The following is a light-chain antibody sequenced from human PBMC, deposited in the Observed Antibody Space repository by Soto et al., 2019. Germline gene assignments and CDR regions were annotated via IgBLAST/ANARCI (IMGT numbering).Light chain of an antibody. Sequence: DIVMTQSPDSLAVSLGERATINCKSSQNVLYNSNNKNYLAWYQQKPGQPPKLLIYWASTRESGVPDRFSGSGSGTHFTLTISSLQAEDVALYYCYQYYDTPFTFGGGTKVEIK. V-gene: IGKV4-1*01. CDR3: YQYYDTPFT. CDR1: QNVLYNSNNKNY. CDR2: WAS. J-gene: IGKJ4*01.